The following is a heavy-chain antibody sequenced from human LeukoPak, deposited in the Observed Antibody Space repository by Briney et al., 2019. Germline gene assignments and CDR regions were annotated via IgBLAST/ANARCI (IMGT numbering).Heavy chain of an antibody. CDR1: GYSISSGYY. V-gene: IGHV4-38-2*01. D-gene: IGHD5-18*01. CDR2: IYHSGST. CDR3: ARGGPRGYSYGYQY. J-gene: IGHJ4*02. Sequence: SETLSLTCAVSGYSISSGYYWGWIRQPPGKGLEWIGSIYHSGSTYYNPSLKSRVTISVDTSKNQFSLKLSSATAADTAVYYCARGGPRGYSYGYQYWGQGTLVTVSS.